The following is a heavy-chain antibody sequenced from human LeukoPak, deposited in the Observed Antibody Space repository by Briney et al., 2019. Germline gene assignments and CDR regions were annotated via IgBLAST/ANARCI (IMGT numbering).Heavy chain of an antibody. D-gene: IGHD3-16*01. CDR1: GGSISSGDYY. Sequence: SQTLSLTCTVSGGSISSGDYYWSWIRQPPGKGLEWIGYIYYSGSTYYNPSLRSRVTMSQDTPRNSVSLKLSSVTAADTAVYYCTTDQLTSRLAVWGEGATVTVSS. CDR2: IYYSGST. J-gene: IGHJ6*04. V-gene: IGHV4-30-4*08. CDR3: TTDQLTSRLAV.